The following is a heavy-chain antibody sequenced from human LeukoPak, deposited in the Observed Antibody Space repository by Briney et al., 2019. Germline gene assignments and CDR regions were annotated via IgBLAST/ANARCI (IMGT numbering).Heavy chain of an antibody. CDR3: AAHSSSWPYYFDY. CDR2: INPNSGGT. J-gene: IGHJ4*02. D-gene: IGHD6-13*01. CDR1: GYTFTGYY. Sequence: ASVKVSCKASGYTFTGYYMHWVRQAPGQGPEGMGGINPNSGGTNYAQKFQGRVTMTRDTSISTAYMELSRLRSDDTAVYYCAAHSSSWPYYFDYWGQGTLVTVSS. V-gene: IGHV1-2*02.